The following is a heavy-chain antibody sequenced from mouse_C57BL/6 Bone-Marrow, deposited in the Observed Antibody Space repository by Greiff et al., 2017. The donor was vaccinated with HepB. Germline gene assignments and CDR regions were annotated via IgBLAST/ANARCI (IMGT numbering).Heavy chain of an antibody. V-gene: IGHV5-6*01. J-gene: IGHJ1*03. CDR1: GFTFSSYG. D-gene: IGHD4-1*01. CDR2: ISSGGSYT. CDR3: AGHGANWDWYFDV. Sequence: DVQLVESGGDLVKPGGSLKLSCAASGFTFSSYGMSWVRQTPDKRLEWVATISSGGSYTYYPDSVKGRFTISRDNAKNTLYLQMSSLTSEDTAMYYCAGHGANWDWYFDVWGTGTTVTVSS.